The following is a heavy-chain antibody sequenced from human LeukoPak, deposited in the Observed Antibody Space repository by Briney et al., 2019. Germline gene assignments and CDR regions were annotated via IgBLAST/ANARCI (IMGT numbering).Heavy chain of an antibody. CDR3: AKGRPHYYDSSGYYPQYY. J-gene: IGHJ4*02. V-gene: IGHV3-23*01. CDR1: GFTFSSYW. D-gene: IGHD3-22*01. CDR2: ISGSGGST. Sequence: GGSLRLSCAASGFTFSSYWMHWVRQAPGKGLEWVSAISGSGGSTYYADSVKGRFTISRDNSKNTLYLQMNSLRAEDTAVYYCAKGRPHYYDSSGYYPQYYWGQGTLVTVSS.